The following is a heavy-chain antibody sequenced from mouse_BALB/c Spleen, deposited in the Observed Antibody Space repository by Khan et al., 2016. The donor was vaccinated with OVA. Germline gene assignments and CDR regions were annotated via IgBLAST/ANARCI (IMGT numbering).Heavy chain of an antibody. Sequence: EVQLVESGGDLVKPGGSLKLSCAASGFTFSSYSMSWVRQTPDKRLEWVASISSDGDYTYYPDSVKGRFTISRDNAKNTLYLQKISLKSEDTAMYYCASHLTGSFAYWGQGTLVTVSA. CDR2: ISSDGDYT. CDR3: ASHLTGSFAY. CDR1: GFTFSSYS. V-gene: IGHV5-6*01. D-gene: IGHD4-1*01. J-gene: IGHJ3*01.